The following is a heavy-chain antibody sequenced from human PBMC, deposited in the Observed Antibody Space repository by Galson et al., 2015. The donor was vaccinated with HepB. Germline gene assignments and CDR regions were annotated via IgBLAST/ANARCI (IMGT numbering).Heavy chain of an antibody. CDR2: IHPDGSRT. CDR1: GLTFSRSW. Sequence: SLRLSCAASGLTFSRSWMHWVRHSPGKGLVWVSRIHPDGSRTRYADSVKGRVTISRDNDRNTLHLQLDSPTDEDTALYFCVSTDWGAPYFWGQGTLVTVSS. CDR3: VSTDWGAPYF. D-gene: IGHD2/OR15-2a*01. J-gene: IGHJ4*02. V-gene: IGHV3-74*01.